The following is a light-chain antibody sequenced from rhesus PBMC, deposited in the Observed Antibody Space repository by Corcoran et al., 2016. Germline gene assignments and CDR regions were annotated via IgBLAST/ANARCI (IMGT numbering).Light chain of an antibody. Sequence: QSAPTQPPSVSGPPGQSVTISCNGTSSDVGGYNYVSWYQQHPGKAPKLMIHEVSERPSGVSDRFSGSKSGNTSSLTISGLQAVDEADYYCFSYTTSSYIFGAGTRLTVL. CDR1: SSDVGGYNY. J-gene: IGLJ1*01. V-gene: IGLV2S7*01. CDR2: EVS. CDR3: FSYTTSSYI.